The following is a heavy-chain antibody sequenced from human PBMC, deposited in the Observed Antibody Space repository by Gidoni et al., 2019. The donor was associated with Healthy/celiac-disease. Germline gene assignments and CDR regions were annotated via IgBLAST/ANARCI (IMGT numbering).Heavy chain of an antibody. Sequence: QVQLVESGGGVVQPGRSLRLSCAASGFTFSSYGMHWVRQAPGKGLEWVAVISYDGSNKYYADSVKGRFTISRDNSKNTLYLQMNSLRAEDTAVYYCAKPLSSSSAPNYYYYGMDVWGQGTTVTVSS. CDR2: ISYDGSNK. CDR3: AKPLSSSSAPNYYYYGMDV. J-gene: IGHJ6*02. CDR1: GFTFSSYG. V-gene: IGHV3-30*18. D-gene: IGHD6-13*01.